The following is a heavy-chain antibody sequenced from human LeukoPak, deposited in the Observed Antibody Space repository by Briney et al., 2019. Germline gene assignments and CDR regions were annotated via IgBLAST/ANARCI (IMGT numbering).Heavy chain of an antibody. CDR2: ISGSGGST. CDR3: AKDDTLYSSGPFYY. D-gene: IGHD6-19*01. Sequence: GGSLRLSCAASGFTFSSYAMSWVRQTPGKGLEWVSAISGSGGSTYYADSVKGRFTISRDNSKNTLYLQMNSLRAADTAVYYCAKDDTLYSSGPFYYWGQGTLVTVSS. CDR1: GFTFSSYA. J-gene: IGHJ4*02. V-gene: IGHV3-23*01.